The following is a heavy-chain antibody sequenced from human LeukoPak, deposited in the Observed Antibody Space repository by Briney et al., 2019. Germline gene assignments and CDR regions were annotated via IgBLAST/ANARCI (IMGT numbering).Heavy chain of an antibody. CDR3: ARSQLQLDYYGMDV. J-gene: IGHJ6*02. CDR2: INHSGST. CDR1: GGSLTGYY. Sequence: SETLSLTCAVYGGSLTGYYWSWIRQPPGAGLEWIGEINHSGSTNYNPSLKSRVTMSVDTSKNQFSLKLSSMTAADTAVYYCARSQLQLDYYGMDVWGQGTTVTVSS. D-gene: IGHD4-11*01. V-gene: IGHV4-34*01.